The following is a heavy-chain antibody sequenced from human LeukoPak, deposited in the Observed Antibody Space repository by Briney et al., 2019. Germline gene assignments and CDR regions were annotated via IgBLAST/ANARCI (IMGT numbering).Heavy chain of an antibody. CDR1: GGTFSSYA. J-gene: IGHJ6*02. CDR2: IIPIFGTA. V-gene: IGHV1-69*13. D-gene: IGHD2-15*01. Sequence: ASVKVSCKASGGTFSSYAISWVQQAPGQGLEWMGGIIPIFGTANYAQKFQGRVTITADESTSTAYMELSSLRSEDTAVYYCANCLTYYYYGMDVWGQGTTVTVSS. CDR3: ANCLTYYYYGMDV.